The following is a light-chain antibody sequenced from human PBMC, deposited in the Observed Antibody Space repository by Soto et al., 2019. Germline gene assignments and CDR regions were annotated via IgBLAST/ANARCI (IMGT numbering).Light chain of an antibody. Sequence: DIQMTQSPSTLSASVGDRVTITCRASQSISTWLAWYRQKPGEAPRLLIYDAFSLESGVPSRFSGSVSVTEFTLTISSLQPDDFATYYCQQYNTYLVTFGGGTKVELK. CDR2: DAF. CDR3: QQYNTYLVT. V-gene: IGKV1-5*01. J-gene: IGKJ4*01. CDR1: QSISTW.